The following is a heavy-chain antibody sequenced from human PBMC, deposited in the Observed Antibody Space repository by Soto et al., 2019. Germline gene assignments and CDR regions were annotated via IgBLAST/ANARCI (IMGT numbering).Heavy chain of an antibody. CDR3: AKEGRYSSSRGYFDY. CDR1: GFTFSSYG. V-gene: IGHV3-23*01. J-gene: IGHJ4*02. CDR2: ISGSGGST. Sequence: EVQLLESGGGLGQPGGSLRLSCAASGFTFSSYGMSWVRQAPGKGLGWVSGISGSGGSTYYADSVKGRFTISRDNPKNTLYLQMNSLRAEDTAVYYCAKEGRYSSSRGYFDYWGQGTLVTVSS. D-gene: IGHD6-13*01.